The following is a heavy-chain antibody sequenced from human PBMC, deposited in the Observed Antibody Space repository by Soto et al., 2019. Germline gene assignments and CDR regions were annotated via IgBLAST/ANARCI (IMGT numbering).Heavy chain of an antibody. CDR1: GFTFSSYW. CDR2: INSDGSST. V-gene: IGHV3-74*01. CDR3: ARMPTVTNLAYGMDV. D-gene: IGHD4-4*01. J-gene: IGHJ6*02. Sequence: GGSLRLSCAASGFTFSSYWMHWVRQAPGKGLVWVSRINSDGSSTSYADSVKGRFTISRDNAKNTLYLQMNSLRAEYTAVYYCARMPTVTNLAYGMDVWGQGTTVTVSS.